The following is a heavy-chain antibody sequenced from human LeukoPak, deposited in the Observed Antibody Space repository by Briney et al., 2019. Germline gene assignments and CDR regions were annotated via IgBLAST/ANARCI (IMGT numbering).Heavy chain of an antibody. CDR1: GFTFSDYY. D-gene: IGHD3-9*01. Sequence: GGSLRLSCAASGFTFSDYYMSWIRQAPGKGLEWGSYISSSGSTIYYADSVKGGFTISRDNAKNSLYLQMNSLRAEDTAVYYCARVRLPYFDWLLYGGYFDYCGQGTLVTVSS. CDR3: ARVRLPYFDWLLYGGYFDY. V-gene: IGHV3-11*01. J-gene: IGHJ4*02. CDR2: ISSSGSTI.